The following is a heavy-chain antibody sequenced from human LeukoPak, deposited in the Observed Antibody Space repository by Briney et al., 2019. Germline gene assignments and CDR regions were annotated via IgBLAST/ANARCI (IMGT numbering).Heavy chain of an antibody. Sequence: AIXWVRQAPGQGLEWMGGIITMFGTANYAQKLQGRVTITADESTSTAYMELSSLRSEDTAVYYCARGYLVDGGAEYFQHWGQGTLVTVSS. V-gene: IGHV1-69*01. CDR1: A. CDR3: ARGYLVDGGAEYFQH. CDR2: IITMFGTA. D-gene: IGHD1-1*01. J-gene: IGHJ1*01.